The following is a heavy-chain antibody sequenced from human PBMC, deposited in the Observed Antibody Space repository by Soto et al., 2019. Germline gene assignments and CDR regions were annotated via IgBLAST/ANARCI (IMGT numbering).Heavy chain of an antibody. J-gene: IGHJ3*02. D-gene: IGHD2-15*01. CDR1: GGTFSSYT. V-gene: IGHV1-69*02. CDR3: ARRGRYCSGGSCSDSRDDAFDI. Sequence: ASVKVSCKASGGTFSSYTISWVRQAPGQGLEWMGRIIPILGIANYAQKFQGRVTITADKSTSTAYMELSSLRSEDTAVYYCARRGRYCSGGSCSDSRDDAFDIWGQGTMVTVSS. CDR2: IIPILGIA.